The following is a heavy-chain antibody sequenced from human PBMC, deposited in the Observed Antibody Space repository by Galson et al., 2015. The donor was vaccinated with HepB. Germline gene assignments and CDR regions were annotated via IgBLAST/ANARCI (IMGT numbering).Heavy chain of an antibody. CDR1: GFTFDDYA. V-gene: IGHV3-9*01. CDR2: ISWNSGSI. CDR3: AKGPSIRGYSYGFPAPLDY. Sequence: SLRLSCAASGFTFDDYAMHWVRQAPGKGLEWVSGISWNSGSIGYADSVKGRFTISRDNAKNSLYLQMNSLRAEDTALYYCAKGPSIRGYSYGFPAPLDYWGQGTLVTVSS. D-gene: IGHD5-18*01. J-gene: IGHJ4*02.